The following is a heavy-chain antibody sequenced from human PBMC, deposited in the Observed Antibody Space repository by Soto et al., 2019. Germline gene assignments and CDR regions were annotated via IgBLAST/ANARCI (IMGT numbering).Heavy chain of an antibody. D-gene: IGHD1-1*01. CDR3: TRATDWG. CDR2: SRNKTKSYTT. Sequence: EVPLVESGGGLVQPGGSLRLSCAVSGFSLSEDSMDWVRQAPGKGLEWVGRSRNKTKSYTTDYGASVKGRFTISRDDSKNSLYLQLNSLKAEDTAVYYCTRATDWGWGQGTLVTVSS. J-gene: IGHJ4*02. V-gene: IGHV3-72*01. CDR1: GFSLSEDS.